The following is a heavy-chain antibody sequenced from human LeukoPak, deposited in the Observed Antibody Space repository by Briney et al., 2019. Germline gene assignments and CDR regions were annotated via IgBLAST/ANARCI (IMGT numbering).Heavy chain of an antibody. CDR3: ARRYYDTTGYAFNI. V-gene: IGHV3-21*01. CDR2: VGRDGSI. D-gene: IGHD3-22*01. Sequence: GGSLRLSCVASGFTFNTYTMNWVRQAPGKGLEWISCVGRDGSIHYADSVKGRITISRDNAKNSLFLQMNSLRAEDTAIYYCARRYYDTTGYAFNIWGQGTMVTVSS. CDR1: GFTFNTYT. J-gene: IGHJ3*02.